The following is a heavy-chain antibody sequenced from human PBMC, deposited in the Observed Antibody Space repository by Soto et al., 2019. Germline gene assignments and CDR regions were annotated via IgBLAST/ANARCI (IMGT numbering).Heavy chain of an antibody. Sequence: QVQLVQSGAEVQKPGSSVKVSCTASGGTFSSYAISWVRQAPGQGRAWMGGIIPIFGTANYAQKLQGRVTITADESTSTAYMELSSLRSEDTSVYYCATPLPNSGYRPFDYWGQGTLVTVSS. CDR1: GGTFSSYA. J-gene: IGHJ4*02. D-gene: IGHD5-12*01. CDR2: IIPIFGTA. CDR3: ATPLPNSGYRPFDY. V-gene: IGHV1-69*01.